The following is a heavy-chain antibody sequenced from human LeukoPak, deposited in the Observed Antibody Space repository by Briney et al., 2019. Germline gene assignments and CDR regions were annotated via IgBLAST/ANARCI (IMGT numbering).Heavy chain of an antibody. CDR2: INPSSGTT. CDR3: ARDPRDYYDSSGYYFPYYFDY. J-gene: IGHJ4*02. CDR1: GYTFTNYY. D-gene: IGHD3-22*01. Sequence: ASVKVSCKASGYTFTNYYMVWVRQAPGQGLEWMGIINPSSGTTNYAQKFQGRVTMTRDMSTSTVYMELSSLRSEDTAVYYCARDPRDYYDSSGYYFPYYFDYWGQGTLVTVSS. V-gene: IGHV1-46*01.